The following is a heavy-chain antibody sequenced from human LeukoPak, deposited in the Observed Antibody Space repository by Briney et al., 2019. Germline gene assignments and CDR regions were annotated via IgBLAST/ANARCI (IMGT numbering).Heavy chain of an antibody. Sequence: GGSLRLSCAASGFTFSSYSMNWVRQAPGKGLEWVSYICSSSSTIYYPGSVKGRFTFSRTNAKNSLFLQRNLLGADDTAVYYCARSRGSSVSYPFDYWGQGTLVTVSS. J-gene: IGHJ4*02. CDR3: ARSRGSSVSYPFDY. CDR2: ICSSSSTI. CDR1: GFTFSSYS. D-gene: IGHD1-26*01. V-gene: IGHV3-48*01.